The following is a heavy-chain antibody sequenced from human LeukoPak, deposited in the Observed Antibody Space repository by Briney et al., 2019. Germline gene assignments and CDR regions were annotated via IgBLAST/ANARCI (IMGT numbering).Heavy chain of an antibody. CDR3: AKEGAAVVIDY. D-gene: IGHD2-15*01. CDR2: ISYDGSNK. J-gene: IGHJ4*02. Sequence: GGSLRLSCTASGFTFGDYAMSWVRQAPGKGLEWVAVISYDGSNKYYADSVKGRFTISRDNSKNTLYLQMISLRPEDTAIYYCAKEGAAVVIDYWGQGTLVTVSS. V-gene: IGHV3-30*04. CDR1: GFTFGDYA.